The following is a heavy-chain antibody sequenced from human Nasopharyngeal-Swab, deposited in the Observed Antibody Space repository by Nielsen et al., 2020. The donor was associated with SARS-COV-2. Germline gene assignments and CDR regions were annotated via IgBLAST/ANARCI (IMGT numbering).Heavy chain of an antibody. CDR1: GFTFSSHA. Sequence: GESLKISCEASGFTFSSHAMHWVRQAPGKGLEWLAIISYDGSNKKSADSMKGRIATSRDNSKKTLYLHLNSLRAEDTAVYYCARDRYLFSEEYYLDYWGQGTLVTVSS. D-gene: IGHD6-6*01. V-gene: IGHV3-30*09. CDR2: ISYDGSNK. J-gene: IGHJ4*02. CDR3: ARDRYLFSEEYYLDY.